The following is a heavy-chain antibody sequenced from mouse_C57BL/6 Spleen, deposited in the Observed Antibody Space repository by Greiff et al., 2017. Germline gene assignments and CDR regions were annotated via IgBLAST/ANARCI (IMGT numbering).Heavy chain of an antibody. J-gene: IGHJ4*01. Sequence: EVKLVESGEGLVKPGGSLKLSCAASGFTFSSYALSWVRQTPEKRLEWVAYISSGGDYLYYADTVQGRFTISRDHARNPLYLQMSSLTAEDTDMYYCTREEDGSGAMGYWGQGTSVTVSS. D-gene: IGHD1-1*01. V-gene: IGHV5-9-1*02. CDR3: TREEDGSGAMGY. CDR2: ISSGGDYL. CDR1: GFTFSSYA.